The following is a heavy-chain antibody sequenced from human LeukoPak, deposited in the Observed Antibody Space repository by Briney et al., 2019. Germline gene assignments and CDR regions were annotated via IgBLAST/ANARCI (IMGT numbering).Heavy chain of an antibody. CDR3: AAGLGAAAGLYYYYYMDV. CDR2: IVVGSGNT. V-gene: IGHV1-58*02. CDR1: GFTFTSSA. D-gene: IGHD6-13*01. J-gene: IGHJ6*03. Sequence: GASVKVSCKASGFTFTSSAMQWVRQARGQRLEWIGWIVVGSGNTNYAQKLQERVTITRDMSTSTAYMELSSLRSEDTAVYYCAAGLGAAAGLYYYYYMDVWGKGTTVTVSS.